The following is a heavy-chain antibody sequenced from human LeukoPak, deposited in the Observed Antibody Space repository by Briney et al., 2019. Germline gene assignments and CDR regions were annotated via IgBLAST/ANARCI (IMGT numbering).Heavy chain of an antibody. CDR1: GYTFTSYY. V-gene: IGHV1-46*01. Sequence: ASVKVSCKASGYTFTSYYMHWVRQAPGQGLEWMGIINPSGGSTSYTQKFQGRVTMTRDTSTSTVYMELSSLRSEDTAVYYCARGEEYYGSGSFDYYFDYWGQGTLVTVSS. CDR2: INPSGGST. CDR3: ARGEEYYGSGSFDYYFDY. D-gene: IGHD3-10*01. J-gene: IGHJ4*02.